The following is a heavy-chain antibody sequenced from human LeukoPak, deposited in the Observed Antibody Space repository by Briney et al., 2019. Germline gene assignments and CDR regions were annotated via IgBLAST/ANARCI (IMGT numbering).Heavy chain of an antibody. CDR2: ISGSSSAI. J-gene: IGHJ4*02. D-gene: IGHD3-10*01. CDR3: AREEWFGELFDY. V-gene: IGHV3-48*04. Sequence: GGSLRLSCAASGFTFTTYSMNWVRQTPGKGLEWVSYISGSSSAIHYADSVKGRFTISRDNANNSLYLQMNSLRAEDTAVYYCAREEWFGELFDYWGQGTLVTVSS. CDR1: GFTFTTYS.